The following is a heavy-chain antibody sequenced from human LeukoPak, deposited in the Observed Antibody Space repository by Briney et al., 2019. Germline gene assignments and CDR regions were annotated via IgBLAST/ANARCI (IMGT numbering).Heavy chain of an antibody. CDR3: ARGGGYSYGYSWFDH. CDR2: INPNSGGT. V-gene: IGHV1-2*02. J-gene: IGHJ5*02. CDR1: GYTFTGYY. Sequence: ASVKVSCKASGYTFTGYYMHWVRQAPGQGLESMGWINPNSGGTNYAQKFQGRITMTRHTSISTAYMELSRLRSDDTAVYYCARGGGYSYGYSWFDHWGQGTLVTVSS. D-gene: IGHD5-18*01.